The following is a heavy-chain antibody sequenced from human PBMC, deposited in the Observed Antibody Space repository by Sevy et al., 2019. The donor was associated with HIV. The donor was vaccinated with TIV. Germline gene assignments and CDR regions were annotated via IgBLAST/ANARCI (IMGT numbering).Heavy chain of an antibody. D-gene: IGHD6-13*01. Sequence: GGSLRLSCAASGFTFSSYGMHWVRQAPGKGLEWVAVISYDGSNKYYADSVKGRFTISRDNSKNTLYLQMNSLRAEDTAVYYCAKDRGYSSSWYPANYYYHGMDVWGQGTTGTASS. CDR1: GFTFSSYG. V-gene: IGHV3-30*18. CDR3: AKDRGYSSSWYPANYYYHGMDV. CDR2: ISYDGSNK. J-gene: IGHJ6*02.